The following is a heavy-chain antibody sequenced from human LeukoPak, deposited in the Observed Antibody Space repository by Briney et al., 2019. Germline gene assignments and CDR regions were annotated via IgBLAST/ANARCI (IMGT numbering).Heavy chain of an antibody. Sequence: ASVKVSCKASGYTFTGYYMDWVRQAPGQGLEWVGWINPNSGGTNYAQKFQGRVTMTRDTSISTAYMELSRLRSDDTAVYYCARAPGGIAVAGQTTYYYYGMDVWGQGTTVTVSS. J-gene: IGHJ6*02. CDR2: INPNSGGT. CDR3: ARAPGGIAVAGQTTYYYYGMDV. V-gene: IGHV1-2*02. CDR1: GYTFTGYY. D-gene: IGHD6-19*01.